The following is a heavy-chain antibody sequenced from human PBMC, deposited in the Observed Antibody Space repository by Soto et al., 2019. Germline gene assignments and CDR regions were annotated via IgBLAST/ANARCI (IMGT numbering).Heavy chain of an antibody. CDR3: ARETRIVGAINSMDV. CDR1: GYTFTSYD. V-gene: IGHV1-8*01. J-gene: IGHJ6*02. CDR2: MNPNSGNT. Sequence: QVQLVQSGAEVKKPGASVKVSCKASGYTFTSYDINWMRQATGQGLEWMGWMNPNSGNTGYAQKFQGRVTMTRNTSISTAYMELSSLRSQDTAVYYCARETRIVGAINSMDVWGQGNTVTVSS. D-gene: IGHD1-26*01.